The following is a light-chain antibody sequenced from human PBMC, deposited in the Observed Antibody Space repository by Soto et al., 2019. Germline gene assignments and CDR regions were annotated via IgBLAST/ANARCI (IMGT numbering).Light chain of an antibody. J-gene: IGKJ5*01. V-gene: IGKV3-20*01. Sequence: EIALTQSPGTLSLSPGERATLSCRATQSVISNYLAWYQQKPGQAPRLLIYGASSRATGIPDRFSGSGSGTDFTLTISRLEPEDFAVYYCQQYGSSPITFGQGTRLEIK. CDR1: QSVISNY. CDR3: QQYGSSPIT. CDR2: GAS.